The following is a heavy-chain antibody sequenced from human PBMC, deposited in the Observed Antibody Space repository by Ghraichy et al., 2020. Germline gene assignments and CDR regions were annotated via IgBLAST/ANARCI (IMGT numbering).Heavy chain of an antibody. J-gene: IGHJ4*02. CDR3: ARVGSSSGSYYV. V-gene: IGHV3-7*01. CDR1: GFTFSNYW. CDR2: IKQDGNEK. Sequence: GGSLRLSCAASGFTFSNYWMSWVRQAPGKGLEWVANIKQDGNEKYYVDSVKGRFTISRDNAKKFLFLQMNSLRAEDTAVYYCARVGSSSGSYYVWGQGTLVTVSS. D-gene: IGHD3-10*01.